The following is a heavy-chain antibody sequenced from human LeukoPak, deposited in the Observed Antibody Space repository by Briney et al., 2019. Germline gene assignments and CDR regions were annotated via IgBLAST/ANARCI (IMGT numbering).Heavy chain of an antibody. Sequence: GGSLRLSCAGSGFTFSSHGMSWVRQAPGKGLEWVSAISANGDSTYYADSVKGRSTISRDNSKDTLYLQMNSLRAEDTAVYYCAKVFTHLLFDYWGQGTLVTVSS. CDR1: GFTFSSHG. J-gene: IGHJ4*02. D-gene: IGHD3-10*02. CDR2: ISANGDST. V-gene: IGHV3-23*01. CDR3: AKVFTHLLFDY.